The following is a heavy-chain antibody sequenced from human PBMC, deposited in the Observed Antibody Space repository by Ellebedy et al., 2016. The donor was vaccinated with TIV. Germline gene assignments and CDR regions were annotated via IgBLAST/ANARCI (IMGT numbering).Heavy chain of an antibody. CDR3: ARLWSDRVVYDFWSGYYPYYFDY. V-gene: IGHV3-7*01. CDR1: GFTFSNYC. D-gene: IGHD3-3*01. CDR2: IKQDGTEK. J-gene: IGHJ4*02. Sequence: GESLKISCAASGFTFSNYCMSWVRQAPGKGLEWVANIKQDGTEKNYVDSVKGRFTISRDNSKNTLYLQMNSLRAEDTAVYYCARLWSDRVVYDFWSGYYPYYFDYWGQGTLVTVSS.